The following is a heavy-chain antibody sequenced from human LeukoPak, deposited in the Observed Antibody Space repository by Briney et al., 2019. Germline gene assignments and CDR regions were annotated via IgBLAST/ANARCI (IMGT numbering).Heavy chain of an antibody. D-gene: IGHD6-13*01. J-gene: IGHJ4*02. V-gene: IGHV3-23*01. CDR1: GSTFSSHG. Sequence: GGSLRLSCAASGSTFSSHGMNWVRQAPGKGLEWVSGISPSGGITYYTDSVKGRFTISRDNSKNTVSLQMNSLRAEDTAVYYCARDPFSSSSFDYWGQGTLVTVSS. CDR3: ARDPFSSSSFDY. CDR2: ISPSGGIT.